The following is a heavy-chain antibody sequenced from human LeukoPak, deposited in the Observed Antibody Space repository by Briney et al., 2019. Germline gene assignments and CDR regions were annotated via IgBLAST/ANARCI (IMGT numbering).Heavy chain of an antibody. D-gene: IGHD2-2*01. J-gene: IGHJ4*02. V-gene: IGHV3-23*01. Sequence: GGSLRLSCAASGFTFSSYAMSWVRQAPGKGLEWVSAISGSGGSTYYADSVKGRFTISRDNSKNTLYLQMNSLRAEDTAVYYCAKVVREYQLLSNIDYWGQGTLVTASS. CDR1: GFTFSSYA. CDR3: AKVVREYQLLSNIDY. CDR2: ISGSGGST.